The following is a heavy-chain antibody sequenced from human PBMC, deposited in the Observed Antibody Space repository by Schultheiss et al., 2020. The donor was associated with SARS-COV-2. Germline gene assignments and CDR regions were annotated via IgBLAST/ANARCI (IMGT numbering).Heavy chain of an antibody. V-gene: IGHV3-9*01. CDR3: AKDVAAAGRLGYYYYGMDV. Sequence: SLKISCAASGFTFDDYAMHWVRQAPGKGLEWVSGISWNSGSIGYADSVKGRFTISRDNSKNTLYLQMNSLRAEDTAVYYCAKDVAAAGRLGYYYYGMDVWGQGTTVTVSS. D-gene: IGHD6-13*01. J-gene: IGHJ6*02. CDR2: ISWNSGSI. CDR1: GFTFDDYA.